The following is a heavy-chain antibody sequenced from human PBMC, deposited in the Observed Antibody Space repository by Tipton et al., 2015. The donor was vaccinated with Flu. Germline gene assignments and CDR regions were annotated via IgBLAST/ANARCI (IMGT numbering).Heavy chain of an antibody. CDR2: IYHSGST. CDR1: GYSISSGYY. V-gene: IGHV4-38-2*02. CDR3: GVGITGYYFDY. J-gene: IGHJ4*02. D-gene: IGHD1-26*01. Sequence: TLSLTCTVSGYSISSGYYWGWIRQPPGKGLEWIGSIYHSGSTYYNPSLKSRVTISVDTSKNQFSLKLSSVTAADTAFYYCGVGITGYYFDYWGQGTLVTVSS.